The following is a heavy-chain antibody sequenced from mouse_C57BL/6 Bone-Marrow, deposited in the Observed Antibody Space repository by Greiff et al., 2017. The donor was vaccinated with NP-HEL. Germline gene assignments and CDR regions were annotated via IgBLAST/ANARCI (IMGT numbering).Heavy chain of an antibody. D-gene: IGHD2-1*01. CDR1: GFTFSDYG. CDR2: ISNLAYSI. CDR3: ARTGDGNYGFDY. V-gene: IGHV5-15*01. Sequence: EVMLVESGGGLVQPGGSLKLSCAASGFTFSDYGMAWVRQAPRKGPEWVAFISNLAYSIYYADPVTGRFTISRENAKNTLYLEMSSLRSEDTAMYYCARTGDGNYGFDYWGQGTTLTVSS. J-gene: IGHJ2*01.